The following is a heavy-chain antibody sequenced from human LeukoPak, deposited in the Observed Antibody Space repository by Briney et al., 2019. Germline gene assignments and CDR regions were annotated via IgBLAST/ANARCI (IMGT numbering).Heavy chain of an antibody. CDR2: ISYDGSNK. CDR3: ARGYYDSSPPRAY. J-gene: IGHJ4*02. CDR1: GFTFSSYA. V-gene: IGHV3-30*04. D-gene: IGHD3-22*01. Sequence: GGSLRLSCAASGFTFSSYAMHWVRQAPGKGLEWVAVISYDGSNKYYADSVKGRFTTSRDNSKNTLYLQMNSLRAEDTAVYYCARGYYDSSPPRAYWGQGTLVTVSS.